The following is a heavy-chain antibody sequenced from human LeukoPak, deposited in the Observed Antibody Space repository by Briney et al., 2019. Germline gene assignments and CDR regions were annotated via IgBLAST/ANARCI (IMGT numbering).Heavy chain of an antibody. D-gene: IGHD5-24*01. V-gene: IGHV4-4*02. CDR1: GVSISSSNW. CDR3: ARFIRDGYNYFYYYYYMDV. Sequence: SETLSLTCAVSGVSISSSNWWSWVRQPPGKGLEWIANIYYSGSTYYNPSLKSRVTISDDTSKNQFSLKLRSVTAADTAVYYCARFIRDGYNYFYYYYYMDVWGKGTTVTISS. CDR2: IYYSGST. J-gene: IGHJ6*03.